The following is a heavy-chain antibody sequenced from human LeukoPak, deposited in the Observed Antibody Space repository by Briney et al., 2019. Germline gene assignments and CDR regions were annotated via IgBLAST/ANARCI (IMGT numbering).Heavy chain of an antibody. Sequence: ASVKVSCKASGYTFTGYYMHWVRQAPGQGLEWMGRINPNSGGTNYAQKFQGRVTMTRDTSISTAYMEPSRLRSDDTAVYYCARVSSIAARLEPWGQGTLVTVSS. D-gene: IGHD6-6*01. CDR1: GYTFTGYY. J-gene: IGHJ5*02. CDR3: ARVSSIAARLEP. CDR2: INPNSGGT. V-gene: IGHV1-2*06.